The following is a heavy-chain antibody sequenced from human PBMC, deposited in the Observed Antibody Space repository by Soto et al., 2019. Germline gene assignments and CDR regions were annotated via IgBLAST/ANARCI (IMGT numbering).Heavy chain of an antibody. D-gene: IGHD6-25*01. CDR3: ARLCIESSGHIKYLFSY. CDR2: IYYSGST. J-gene: IGHJ4*02. CDR1: GGSISSSSYY. Sequence: SETLSLTCTVSGGSISSSSYYWGWIRQPPGKGLEWIGSIYYSGSTYYNPSLKSRVTISIDTSKNQCSLKLSSVTAADTSVYYCARLCIESSGHIKYLFSYWGQGTFVIGSA. V-gene: IGHV4-39*01.